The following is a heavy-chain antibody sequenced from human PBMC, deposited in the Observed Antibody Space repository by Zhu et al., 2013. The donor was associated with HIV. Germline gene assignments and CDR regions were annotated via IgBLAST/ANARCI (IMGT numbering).Heavy chain of an antibody. J-gene: IGHJ4*02. Sequence: QVQLVQSGAEVKKPGSSVKVSCKASGGTFSSYAISWVRQAPGQGLEWMGGIIPIFGTANYAQKFQGRVTITADESTSTAYMELSSLRSEDTAVYYCASSTHYYDSSGLGLFDYWGQGTLVTVSS. V-gene: IGHV1-69*01. CDR3: ASSTHYYDSSGLGLFDY. CDR1: GGTFSSYA. CDR2: IIPIFGTA. D-gene: IGHD3-22*01.